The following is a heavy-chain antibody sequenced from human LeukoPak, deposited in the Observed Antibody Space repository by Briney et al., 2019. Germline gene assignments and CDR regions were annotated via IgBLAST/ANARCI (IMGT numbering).Heavy chain of an antibody. CDR2: INTNTGNP. J-gene: IGHJ4*02. CDR3: ARGGRRELLLQFDY. Sequence: ASVKVSCKASGYTFTSYAMNWVRQAPGQGLEWMGWINTNTGNPTYAQGFTGRFVFSLDTSVSTAYLQISSLKAEDTAVYYCARGGRRELLLQFDYWGQGTLVTVSS. V-gene: IGHV7-4-1*02. CDR1: GYTFTSYA. D-gene: IGHD1-26*01.